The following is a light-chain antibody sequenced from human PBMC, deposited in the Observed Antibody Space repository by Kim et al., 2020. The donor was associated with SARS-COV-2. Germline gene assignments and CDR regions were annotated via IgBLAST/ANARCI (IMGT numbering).Light chain of an antibody. Sequence: EIVLTQSPGTLSLSPGERATLSCRASQSVSSIYLAWYQQKPGQTPRLLIYSASSRATGIPDRFSGSGSGTDFTLIISRLEPEDFAVYYCQQYGSSPSTFGGGTKLEI. CDR1: QSVSSIY. V-gene: IGKV3-20*01. CDR3: QQYGSSPST. CDR2: SAS. J-gene: IGKJ4*01.